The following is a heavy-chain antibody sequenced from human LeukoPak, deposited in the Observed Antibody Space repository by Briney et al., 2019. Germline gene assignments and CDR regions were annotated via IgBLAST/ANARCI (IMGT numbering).Heavy chain of an antibody. V-gene: IGHV3-15*01. CDR1: GFTFSNAW. CDR3: TTDLGYCSSTSCYGDFDY. Sequence: GGSLRLSCAASGFTFSNAWMSWVRQAPGKGLEWVGRIKSKTDGGTTDYAAPAKGRFTISRDDSKNTLYLQMNSLKTEDTAVYYCTTDLGYCSSTSCYGDFDYWGQGTLVTVSS. CDR2: IKSKTDGGTT. D-gene: IGHD2-2*01. J-gene: IGHJ4*02.